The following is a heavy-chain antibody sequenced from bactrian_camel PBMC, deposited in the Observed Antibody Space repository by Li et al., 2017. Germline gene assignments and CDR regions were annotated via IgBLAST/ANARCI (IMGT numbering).Heavy chain of an antibody. D-gene: IGHD2*01. CDR1: GYTYSSYT. CDR3: AARVRATPTFTAASFDY. V-gene: IGHV3S57*01. Sequence: HVQLVESGGGSVQAGGSLRLSCAVSGYTYSSYTMGWFRQAPGKERVPVAAITSAGRTTYADSVKGRFTISKDNSIDTLYLQMNSLKPEDSAMYYCAARVRATPTFTAASFDYWSQGTQVTVS. CDR2: ITSAGRT. J-gene: IGHJ6*01.